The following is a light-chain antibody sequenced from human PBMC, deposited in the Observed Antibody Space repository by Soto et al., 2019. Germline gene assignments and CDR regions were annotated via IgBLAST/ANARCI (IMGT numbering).Light chain of an antibody. CDR3: SSYTSSSTIVV. J-gene: IGLJ2*01. Sequence: QSALTQPASVSGSPGQSITISCTGTSSDVGGYNYVSWYQQHPGKAPKLMIYDVSNRPSGVSNRFSGSKSGNTASLTIAGLQAEDEAEYYCSSYTSSSTIVVFGGGTQLTVL. V-gene: IGLV2-14*01. CDR2: DVS. CDR1: SSDVGGYNY.